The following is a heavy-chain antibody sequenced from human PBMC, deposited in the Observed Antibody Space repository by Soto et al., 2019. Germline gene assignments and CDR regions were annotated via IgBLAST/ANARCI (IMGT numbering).Heavy chain of an antibody. CDR2: ISDSGDTT. D-gene: IGHD2-15*01. V-gene: IGHV3-23*01. Sequence: EVQLLDSGGGLVQPGGSLRLSCVASGFTFNNYGVSWVRQAPGKGLEWVSSISDSGDTTYYADSVKGRFTISRDNSKDTMYLQMNSLRVEDPALYYCASKGAGYCSGGSCYYMGVWGKGTTVAVSS. CDR3: ASKGAGYCSGGSCYYMGV. J-gene: IGHJ6*03. CDR1: GFTFNNYG.